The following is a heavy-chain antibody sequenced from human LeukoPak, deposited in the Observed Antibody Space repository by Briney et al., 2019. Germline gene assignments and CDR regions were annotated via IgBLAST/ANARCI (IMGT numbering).Heavy chain of an antibody. CDR3: AKDSPNHAAAPYHDY. J-gene: IGHJ4*02. CDR1: GFTFSSYA. V-gene: IGHV3-30-3*01. Sequence: GGSLRLSCAASGFTFSSYAMHWVRQAPGKGLEWVAVISYDGSNKYYADSVKGRFTISRDNSKNTLYLQMNSLRAEDTAVYYCAKDSPNHAAAPYHDYWGQGTLVTVSS. CDR2: ISYDGSNK. D-gene: IGHD6-13*01.